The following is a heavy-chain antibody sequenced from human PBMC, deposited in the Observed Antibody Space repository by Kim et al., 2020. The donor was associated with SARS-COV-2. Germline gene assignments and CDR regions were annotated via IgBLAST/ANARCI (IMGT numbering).Heavy chain of an antibody. Sequence: SNKYYASSVKGRFTISRDNSKNTLYLQMNSRRAEDTAVYYCAGHSSSWYIWGQGTMVTVSS. D-gene: IGHD6-13*01. V-gene: IGHV3-30*01. CDR2: SNK. CDR3: AGHSSSWYI. J-gene: IGHJ3*02.